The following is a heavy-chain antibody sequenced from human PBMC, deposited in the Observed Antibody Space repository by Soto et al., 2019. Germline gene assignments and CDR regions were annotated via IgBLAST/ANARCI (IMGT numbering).Heavy chain of an antibody. CDR2: MNPNSGNT. Sequence: GASVKVSCKASEYTFTRYDSNWVRQATGQGLEWMGWMNPNSGNTGYAQKFQGRVTITADKSTSTAYMELSSLRSEDTAVYYCLSYGAPEVSGMDVWGQGTTVTVSS. D-gene: IGHD5-18*01. J-gene: IGHJ6*02. V-gene: IGHV1-8*03. CDR3: LSYGAPEVSGMDV. CDR1: EYTFTRYD.